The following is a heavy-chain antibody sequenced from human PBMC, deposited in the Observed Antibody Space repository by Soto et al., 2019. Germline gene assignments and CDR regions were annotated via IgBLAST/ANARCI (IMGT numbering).Heavy chain of an antibody. V-gene: IGHV1-8*01. CDR1: GYPFTSYD. CDR2: MNPNSGNT. Sequence: ASVKVSFKASGYPFTSYDINWVRQATGQGLEWMGWMNPNSGNTGYPQKFQGRVTMTRNTSISTAYMELSSLRSEDTAVYYCARPYQSVWGQGTMVTVSS. J-gene: IGHJ4*02. CDR3: ARPYQSV. D-gene: IGHD3-16*01.